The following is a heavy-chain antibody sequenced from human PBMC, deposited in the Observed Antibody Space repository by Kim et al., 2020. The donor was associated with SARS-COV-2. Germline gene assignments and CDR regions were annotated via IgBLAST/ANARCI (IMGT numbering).Heavy chain of an antibody. J-gene: IGHJ5*02. CDR2: ISAYNGNT. CDR3: ARAVSYYGSGSYPLPDHNWFDP. CDR1: GYTFTSYG. Sequence: ASVKVSCKASGYTFTSYGISWVRQAPGQGLEWMGWISAYNGNTNYAQKLQGRVTMTTDTSTSTAYMERRSLRSDDTAVYYCARAVSYYGSGSYPLPDHNWFDPWGQGTLVTVSS. V-gene: IGHV1-18*04. D-gene: IGHD3-10*01.